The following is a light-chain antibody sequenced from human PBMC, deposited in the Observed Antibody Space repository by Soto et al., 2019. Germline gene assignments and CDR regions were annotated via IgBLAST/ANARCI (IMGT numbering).Light chain of an antibody. CDR3: QQYFDWPLT. CDR1: QSIIDN. CDR2: DVY. Sequence: EIVMTQSPASLSVSPGEGVTLSYRASQSIIDNLAWYQQKPGQTPRLLIYDVYSRASGIPARFSGSSSGTDYTLTISSLQSEDSAVYYCQQYFDWPLTFGGGTNVEI. J-gene: IGKJ4*01. V-gene: IGKV3-15*01.